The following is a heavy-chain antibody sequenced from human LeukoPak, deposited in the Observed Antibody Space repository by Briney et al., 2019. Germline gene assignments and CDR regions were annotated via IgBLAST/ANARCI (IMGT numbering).Heavy chain of an antibody. Sequence: PSETLSLTCTVSGGSISSYYWSWIRQPPGKGLERIGYIYYSGSTNYNPSLKSRVTISVDTSKNQFSLKLSSVTAADTAVYYCARRVAMTTVTSWFDPWGQGTLVTVSS. CDR1: GGSISSYY. D-gene: IGHD4-17*01. J-gene: IGHJ5*02. V-gene: IGHV4-59*01. CDR3: ARRVAMTTVTSWFDP. CDR2: IYYSGST.